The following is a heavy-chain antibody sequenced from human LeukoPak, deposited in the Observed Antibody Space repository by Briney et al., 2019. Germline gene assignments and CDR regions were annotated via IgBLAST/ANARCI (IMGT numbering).Heavy chain of an antibody. CDR2: IYTSGST. D-gene: IGHD4-17*01. V-gene: IGHV4-4*07. CDR1: GGSISSYY. J-gene: IGHJ6*03. CDR3: ARVIRDYGDFPNYYYYMDV. Sequence: SETLSLTCTVSGGSISSYYWSWIRQPAGKGLEWIGRIYTSGSTNYNPSLKSRVTMSVDTSKNRFSLKLSSVTAADTAVYYCARVIRDYGDFPNYYYYMDVWGKGTTVTVSS.